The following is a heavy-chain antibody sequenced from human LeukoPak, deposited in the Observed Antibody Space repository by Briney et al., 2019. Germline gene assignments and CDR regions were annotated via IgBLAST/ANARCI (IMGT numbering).Heavy chain of an antibody. CDR1: GFTFSSYS. Sequence: GGSLRLSCAASGFTFSSYSMNWVRQAPGKGLEWVSSISSSSSYIYYAGSVKGRFTISRDNAKTSLYLQMNSLRAEDTAVYYCARVLSLGTRFLEWLEPPHYYYYGMDVWGQGTTVTVSS. CDR2: ISSSSSYI. D-gene: IGHD3-3*01. CDR3: ARVLSLGTRFLEWLEPPHYYYYGMDV. V-gene: IGHV3-21*01. J-gene: IGHJ6*02.